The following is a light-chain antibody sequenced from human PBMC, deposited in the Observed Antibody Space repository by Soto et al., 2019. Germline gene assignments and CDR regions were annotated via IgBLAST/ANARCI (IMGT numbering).Light chain of an antibody. Sequence: DIVMTQSPLSLPVTPGEPASISCRSSQSLLHSNGYNYLDWYLQKPGQSPQLLIYLGSNRASGVPDRFSGSGSGTDFTLKISRVEAEDVGVYYCMQALQTSFCPGTKVDIK. CDR1: QSLLHSNGYNY. J-gene: IGKJ3*01. CDR3: MQALQTS. V-gene: IGKV2-28*01. CDR2: LGS.